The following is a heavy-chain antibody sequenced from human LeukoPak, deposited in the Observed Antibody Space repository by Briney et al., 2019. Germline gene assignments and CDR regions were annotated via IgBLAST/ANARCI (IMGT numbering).Heavy chain of an antibody. CDR2: ISGGDT. D-gene: IGHD3-10*01. CDR1: GFTFDDYG. Sequence: GGSLRLSCAASGFTFDDYGMSWVRQAPGKGLEWVSAISGGDTYYAGSVKGRFTISRDSSKNTLYLQMNSLRAEDTAVYYCAKDAALITMVRGVTLSADYWGQGTLVTVSS. V-gene: IGHV3-23*01. J-gene: IGHJ4*02. CDR3: AKDAALITMVRGVTLSADY.